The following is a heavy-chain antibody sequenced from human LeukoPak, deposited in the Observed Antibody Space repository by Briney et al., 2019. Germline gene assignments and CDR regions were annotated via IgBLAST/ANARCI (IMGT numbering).Heavy chain of an antibody. J-gene: IGHJ5*02. CDR3: ALRIAAAGPRRWFDP. CDR2: IYYSGST. D-gene: IGHD6-13*01. Sequence: SETLSLTCTVSGGSISSYYWSWIRQPPGKGLEWIGYIYYSGSTNYNPSLKSRVTISVDTSKNQFSLKLSSVTAADTAVYYCALRIAAAGPRRWFDPWGQGTLVTVSS. CDR1: GGSISSYY. V-gene: IGHV4-59*01.